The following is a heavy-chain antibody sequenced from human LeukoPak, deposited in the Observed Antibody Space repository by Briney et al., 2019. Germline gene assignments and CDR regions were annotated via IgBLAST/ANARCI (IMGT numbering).Heavy chain of an antibody. J-gene: IGHJ4*02. D-gene: IGHD2-15*01. V-gene: IGHV3-23*01. Sequence: PGGSLRLSCAASGFTFSSYAMSWVRQAPGKGLEWVSAISGSGGSTYYADSVKGRFTISRDNSKNTLYLQVNSLRAEDTALYYCARQLGYCSDGSCYFDYWGQGTLVTVSS. CDR3: ARQLGYCSDGSCYFDY. CDR1: GFTFSSYA. CDR2: ISGSGGST.